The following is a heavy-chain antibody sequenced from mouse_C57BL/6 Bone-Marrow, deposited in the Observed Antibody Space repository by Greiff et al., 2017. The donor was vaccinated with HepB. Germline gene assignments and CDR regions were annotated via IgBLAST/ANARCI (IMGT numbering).Heavy chain of an antibody. CDR3: ARAETAQATTFAY. CDR2: INPNNGGT. Sequence: EVQLQQSGPELVKPGASVKIPCKASGYTFTDYNMDWVKQSHGKSLEWIGDINPNNGGTIYNQKFKGKATLTVDKSSSTAYMELRSLTSEDTAVYDCARAETAQATTFAYWGQGTLVTVSA. J-gene: IGHJ3*01. V-gene: IGHV1-18*01. D-gene: IGHD3-2*02. CDR1: GYTFTDYN.